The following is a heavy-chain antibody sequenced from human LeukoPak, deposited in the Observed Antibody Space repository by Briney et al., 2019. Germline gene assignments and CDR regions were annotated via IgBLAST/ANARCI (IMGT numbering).Heavy chain of an antibody. CDR1: GYTFTSYD. D-gene: IGHD6-13*01. V-gene: IGHV1-8*01. J-gene: IGHJ4*02. CDR3: ARATIKSGSWSH. Sequence: ASVKVSCKASGYTFTSYDINWVRQATGQGLEWMGWMNPNSGNTGYAQKFQGRVTMTRNTSISTAYMELSSLRSEDTAVYYCARATIKSGSWSHWGQGTLVTVSS. CDR2: MNPNSGNT.